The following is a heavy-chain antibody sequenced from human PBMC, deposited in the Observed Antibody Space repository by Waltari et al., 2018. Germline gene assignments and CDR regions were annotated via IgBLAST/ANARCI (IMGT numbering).Heavy chain of an antibody. CDR1: GFTFSSYA. V-gene: IGHV3-23*01. J-gene: IGHJ4*02. Sequence: EVQLLESGGGLVQPGGSLRLSCAASGFTFSSYALSWVRQAPGKGLEWVSAISGSGGSTYYADSVKGRFTISRDNSKNTLYLQMNSLRAEDTAVYYCAKPDNFGWYVNYFDYWGQGTLVTVSS. D-gene: IGHD6-19*01. CDR2: ISGSGGST. CDR3: AKPDNFGWYVNYFDY.